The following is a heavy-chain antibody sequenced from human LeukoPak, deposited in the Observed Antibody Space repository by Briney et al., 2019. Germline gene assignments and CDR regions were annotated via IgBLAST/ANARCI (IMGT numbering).Heavy chain of an antibody. CDR2: ISAYNGNT. CDR1: GYTFTSYG. CDR3: ARRPRLFSSSWSPIDY. V-gene: IGHV1-18*01. D-gene: IGHD6-13*01. J-gene: IGHJ4*02. Sequence: ASVKVSCKASGYTFTSYGISWVRQAPGQGLEWMGWISAYNGNTNYAQKLQGRVTMTTDTSTSTAYMELRSLRSDDTAVYYCARRPRLFSSSWSPIDYWGQGTLVTVSS.